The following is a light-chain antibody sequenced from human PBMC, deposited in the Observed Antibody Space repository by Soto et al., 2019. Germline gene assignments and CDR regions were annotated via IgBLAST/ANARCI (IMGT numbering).Light chain of an antibody. Sequence: ETVMTQSPATLSVSPGERATPSCRPSQSVGPYLAWYQLTPGQAPRLLIYGASTRATGVPARFSGSGSETEFTLTIGSLQSEDFAVYYCQQYNQWPLTFGGGTKVEIK. CDR2: GAS. CDR1: QSVGPY. J-gene: IGKJ4*01. V-gene: IGKV3-15*01. CDR3: QQYNQWPLT.